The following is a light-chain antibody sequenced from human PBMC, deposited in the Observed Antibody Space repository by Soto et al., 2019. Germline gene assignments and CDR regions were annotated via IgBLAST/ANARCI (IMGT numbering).Light chain of an antibody. CDR3: CSYAGSYTLV. CDR2: DVT. J-gene: IGLJ2*01. V-gene: IGLV2-11*01. Sequence: QSVLTQPRSVSESPGQSVTISCTGTSSDVGAYDYVSWYQQHPGKAPQLMIYDVTKRPSGVPHRFSGSRSGNTASLTISGLQAEDDADYYCCSYAGSYTLVFGGGTKVTVL. CDR1: SSDVGAYDY.